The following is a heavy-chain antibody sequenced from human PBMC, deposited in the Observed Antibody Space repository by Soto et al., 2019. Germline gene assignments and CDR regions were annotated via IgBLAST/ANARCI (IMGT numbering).Heavy chain of an antibody. CDR2: IYYSGST. CDR1: GGSISSSSYY. Sequence: SETLSLTCTVSGGSISSSSYYWGWIRQPPGKGLEWIGSIYYSGSTYYNPSLKSRVTISVDTSKNQFSLKLSSVTAADTAVYYCARVCRGPPSQREIDYWGQGTLVTVSS. D-gene: IGHD3-10*01. V-gene: IGHV4-39*01. J-gene: IGHJ4*02. CDR3: ARVCRGPPSQREIDY.